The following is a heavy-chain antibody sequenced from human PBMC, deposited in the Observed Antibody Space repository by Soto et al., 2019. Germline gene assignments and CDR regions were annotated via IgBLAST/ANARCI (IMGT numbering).Heavy chain of an antibody. CDR2: ITTSGDT. CDR3: AKEDTGQAWRWFVTVED. V-gene: IGHV3-23*01. CDR1: GFTFSSYA. Sequence: EVQLLESGGGLVQPGGSLRLSCVGSGFTFSSYAMSWVRQAPGKGLEWVSAITTSGDTHYADSVRGRFTISRDNSKNTVYLQMNSLRAEDTAVYYCAKEDTGQAWRWFVTVEDWGQGTLVTVSS. J-gene: IGHJ4*02. D-gene: IGHD3-10*01.